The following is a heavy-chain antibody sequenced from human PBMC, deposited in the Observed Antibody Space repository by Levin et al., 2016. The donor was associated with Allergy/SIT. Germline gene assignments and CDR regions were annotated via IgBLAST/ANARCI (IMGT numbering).Heavy chain of an antibody. J-gene: IGHJ6*02. Sequence: WIRQPPGKGLEWIGEINHSGRTNYNPSLKSRVTISGDTAKNQFSLNLNSVTAADTAVYYCARGPRDPGSYDNPVRYFYYGLDVWGQGTAVTVSS. V-gene: IGHV4-34*01. CDR3: ARGPRDPGSYDNPVRYFYYGLDV. D-gene: IGHD3-10*01. CDR2: INHSGRT.